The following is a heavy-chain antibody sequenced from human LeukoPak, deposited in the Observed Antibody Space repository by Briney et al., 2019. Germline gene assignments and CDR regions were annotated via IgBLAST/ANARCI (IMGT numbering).Heavy chain of an antibody. J-gene: IGHJ5*02. D-gene: IGHD6-6*01. V-gene: IGHV4-59*12. CDR2: VFYSGRT. CDR1: GDSISGYY. Sequence: SETLSLTCAVSGDSISGYYWSWIRQPPGKGLEWIGYVFYSGRTNYNPSLKSRVTISVDTSKNQFSLKLSSVTAADTAVYYCARGRGSSSLGGWFDPWGQGTLVTVPS. CDR3: ARGRGSSSLGGWFDP.